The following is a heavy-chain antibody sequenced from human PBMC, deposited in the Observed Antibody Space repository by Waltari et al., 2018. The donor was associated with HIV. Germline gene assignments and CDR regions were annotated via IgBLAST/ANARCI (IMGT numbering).Heavy chain of an antibody. J-gene: IGHJ6*02. D-gene: IGHD1-26*01. CDR3: ARGEYSGSFFGMDV. CDR2: IYRSGTT. CDR1: GYSISSGYY. Sequence: QVQLQESGPGLVKPSETLSLTCTVSGYSISSGYYWGWIRQPPGKGLEWIGSIYRSGTTYYNPSLKSRVTISVDTSKNQVSLKLNSLTAADTAVYYCARGEYSGSFFGMDVWGQGTTVTVSS. V-gene: IGHV4-38-2*02.